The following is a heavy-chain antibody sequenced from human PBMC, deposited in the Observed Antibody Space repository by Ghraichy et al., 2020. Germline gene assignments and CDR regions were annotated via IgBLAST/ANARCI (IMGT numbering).Heavy chain of an antibody. J-gene: IGHJ6*02. V-gene: IGHV4-4*09. CDR2: ISASGST. Sequence: SQTLSLTCTVSGGSISVYSWSWIRQPPGKGLEWIGYISASGSTNYNPSLKSRVTISADTSKNQFSLNLTSVTAADTAVYYFASSGAQMLTHYYYSGMDFWGQGPTVTVSS. CDR1: GGSISVYS. D-gene: IGHD3-10*01. CDR3: ASSGAQMLTHYYYSGMDF.